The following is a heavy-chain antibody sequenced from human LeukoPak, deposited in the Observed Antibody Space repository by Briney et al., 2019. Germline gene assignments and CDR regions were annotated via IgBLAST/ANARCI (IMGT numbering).Heavy chain of an antibody. J-gene: IGHJ4*02. CDR1: GFTFSTYA. Sequence: PGGSLRLSCAASGFTFSTYAMTWVRQAPGKGLEWVSRISGSGGSTYYADSVKGRFTISRDKSKNTLYLQMRSLRAEDTAVYYCAKDVGRMGELSYFDYWGQGTLVTVPS. CDR2: ISGSGGST. V-gene: IGHV3-23*01. CDR3: AKDVGRMGELSYFDY. D-gene: IGHD3-16*02.